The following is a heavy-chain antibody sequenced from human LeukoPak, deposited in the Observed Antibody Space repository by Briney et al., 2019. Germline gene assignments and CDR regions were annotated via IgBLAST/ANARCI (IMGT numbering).Heavy chain of an antibody. Sequence: GGSLRLSCAASGFTFSSYGMHWVRQAPGKGLEWVAFIRYDGSNKNYADSVKGRFTISRDNSKNTLYLQMNSLRAEDTAVHYCAKDLSGIYYFDYWGQGTLVTVSS. J-gene: IGHJ4*02. CDR2: IRYDGSNK. CDR1: GFTFSSYG. CDR3: AKDLSGIYYFDY. V-gene: IGHV3-30*02. D-gene: IGHD1-26*01.